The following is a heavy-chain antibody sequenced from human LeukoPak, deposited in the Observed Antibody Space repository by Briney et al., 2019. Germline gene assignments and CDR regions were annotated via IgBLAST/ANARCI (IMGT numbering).Heavy chain of an antibody. V-gene: IGHV4-39*07. CDR1: GGSISSGSYH. CDR3: AREHYYGSGSYYPGGLVDP. Sequence: PSQTLSLTCTVSGGSISSGSYHWGWIRQPPGKGLEWIGSIYYSGTTYYNPSLKSRVTISVDTSKNQFSLKLSSVTAADTAVYYCAREHYYGSGSYYPGGLVDPWGQGTLVTVSS. J-gene: IGHJ5*02. CDR2: IYYSGTT. D-gene: IGHD3-10*01.